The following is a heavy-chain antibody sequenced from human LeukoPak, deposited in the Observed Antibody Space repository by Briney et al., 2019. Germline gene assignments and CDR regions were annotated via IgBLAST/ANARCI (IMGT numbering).Heavy chain of an antibody. D-gene: IGHD3-3*01. J-gene: IGHJ3*02. V-gene: IGHV4-4*07. CDR3: ARASPLGGLFWSGPLVGAFDI. CDR2: IYTSGST. Sequence: SETLSLTCTVSGGSISSYYWSWIRQPAGKGLEWIGRIYTSGSTNYNPSLKSRVTMSVDTSKNQFSLKLSSVTAADTAVYYCARASPLGGLFWSGPLVGAFDIWGQGTMVTVSS. CDR1: GGSISSYY.